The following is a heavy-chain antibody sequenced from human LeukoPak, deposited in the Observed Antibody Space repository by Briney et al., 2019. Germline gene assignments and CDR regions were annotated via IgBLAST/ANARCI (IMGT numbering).Heavy chain of an antibody. V-gene: IGHV3-74*01. J-gene: IGHJ3*02. D-gene: IGHD1-1*01. Sequence: GGSLRLSCAASGFSFSSYWMHWVRHAPGKGLVGVSRINGDGSSTRYADSVKGRFTISRDNAKNTLYLQMNSLRAEDTAVYYCARGGLNALEAFDIWGQGTLVTVCS. CDR2: INGDGSST. CDR3: ARGGLNALEAFDI. CDR1: GFSFSSYW.